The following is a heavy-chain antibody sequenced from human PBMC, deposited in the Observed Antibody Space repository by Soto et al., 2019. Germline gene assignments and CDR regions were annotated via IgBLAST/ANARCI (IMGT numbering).Heavy chain of an antibody. CDR1: GFTFSSYG. Sequence: GGSLRLSCAASGFTFSSYGMHWVRQAPGKGLEWVAVIWYDGSNKYYADSVKGRFTISRDNSKNTLYLQMNSLRAEDTAVYYCARDFYPSKAYEYDDFVIRGQGTMVTV. D-gene: IGHD6-6*01. V-gene: IGHV3-33*01. CDR2: IWYDGSNK. J-gene: IGHJ3*02. CDR3: ARDFYPSKAYEYDDFVI.